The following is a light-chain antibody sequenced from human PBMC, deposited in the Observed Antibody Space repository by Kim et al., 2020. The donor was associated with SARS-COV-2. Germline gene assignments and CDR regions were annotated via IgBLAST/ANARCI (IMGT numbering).Light chain of an antibody. Sequence: VALVLTVRITSQGDIRRSYYASEYQQKPGQAPGLVIYSKNNRPSGIPDRFSGSSAGNTASLTSTGAQAEDEAYYYCNSRDSSGNVVFGGGTKLTVL. V-gene: IGLV3-19*01. CDR1: IRRSYY. CDR2: SKN. CDR3: NSRDSSGNVV. J-gene: IGLJ2*01.